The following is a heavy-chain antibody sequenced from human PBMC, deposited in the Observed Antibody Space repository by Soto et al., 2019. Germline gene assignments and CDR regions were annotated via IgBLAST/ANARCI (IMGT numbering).Heavy chain of an antibody. V-gene: IGHV3-48*02. CDR3: ARAPRPLDSSAYSVDL. D-gene: IGHD3-22*01. CDR1: GFTFSSHS. CDR2: ISSGSGTT. J-gene: IGHJ4*02. Sequence: ESGGGLVRPGGSLRLSCAASGFTFSSHSMHWVRQAPGKGLEWLSYISSGSGTTYYADSVKGRFTISRDNAKNSLYLQMNTLRDEDTAVYFCARAPRPLDSSAYSVDLWGQGTLVAVSS.